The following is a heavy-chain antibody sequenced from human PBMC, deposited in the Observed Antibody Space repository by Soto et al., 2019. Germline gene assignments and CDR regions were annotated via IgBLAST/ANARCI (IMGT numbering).Heavy chain of an antibody. CDR2: ISYDGNVK. Sequence: VQLAESGGGVVQPGRSLRISCAASGFSFSNHGMQWVRQAPGKGLEWVAVISYDGNVKYYTDSVKGRFTISRDNSQSTLFLLMDSLRPEDAAVYYCAKDLKVSGGFHGSLNYYYGMDVWGQGTTVTVSS. D-gene: IGHD3-10*01. CDR1: GFSFSNHG. V-gene: IGHV3-30*18. CDR3: AKDLKVSGGFHGSLNYYYGMDV. J-gene: IGHJ6*02.